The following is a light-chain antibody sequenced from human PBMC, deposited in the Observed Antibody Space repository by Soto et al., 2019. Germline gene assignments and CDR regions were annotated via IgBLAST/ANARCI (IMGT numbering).Light chain of an antibody. Sequence: QSVLTQPPSASGTPGQRVTIYCSGSSSNIGSNTVNWYQQLPGTAPKLLIYSNNQRPSGVPDRFSGSKPGTSASLAISGLQSEDEADYYCAAWDDSLNGYVFGTGTKLTVL. V-gene: IGLV1-44*01. CDR2: SNN. CDR3: AAWDDSLNGYV. CDR1: SSNIGSNT. J-gene: IGLJ1*01.